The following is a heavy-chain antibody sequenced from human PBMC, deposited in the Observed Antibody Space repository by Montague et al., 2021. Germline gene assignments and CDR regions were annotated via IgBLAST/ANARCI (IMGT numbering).Heavy chain of an antibody. V-gene: IGHV4-39*07. J-gene: IGHJ5*02. Sequence: SETLSLTCTVSGASITSNFYYWGWLRPSPGKGLEGIGSIHYTGNFFYPPTLKSPITMAVDTTKNPFSLKLRTVTAAATASYYCARVFSSWYVGWFDPWGQGTLVTVSS. D-gene: IGHD6-13*01. CDR3: ARVFSSWYVGWFDP. CDR2: IHYTGNF. CDR1: GASITSNFYY.